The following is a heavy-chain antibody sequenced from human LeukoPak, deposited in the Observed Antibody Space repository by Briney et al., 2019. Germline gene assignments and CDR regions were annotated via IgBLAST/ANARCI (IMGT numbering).Heavy chain of an antibody. Sequence: GGSLRLSCAASGFTFDDYAMHWVRQAPGKGLEWVSGISWNSGSIGYADSVKGRFTISRDNAKNSLYLQMNSLRAEDTALYYCAKFSYGSVDAFDIWGQGTMVTVSS. V-gene: IGHV3-9*01. CDR3: AKFSYGSVDAFDI. CDR1: GFTFDDYA. J-gene: IGHJ3*02. D-gene: IGHD4-17*01. CDR2: ISWNSGSI.